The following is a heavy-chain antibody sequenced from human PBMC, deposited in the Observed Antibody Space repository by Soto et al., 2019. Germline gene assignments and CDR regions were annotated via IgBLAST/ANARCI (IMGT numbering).Heavy chain of an antibody. Sequence: GGSLRLSCVASGFTFSDHFMDWLRQAPGKGLEWVGRARNKVNGYTTAHAASVRGRFTISRDDSKNSLYLQMNSLKTEDAAVYFFARLMGPSFELWVHGNLATVSS. CDR3: ARLMGPSFEL. CDR1: GFTFSDHF. CDR2: ARNKVNGYTT. J-gene: IGHJ4*01. V-gene: IGHV3-72*01. D-gene: IGHD3-3*01.